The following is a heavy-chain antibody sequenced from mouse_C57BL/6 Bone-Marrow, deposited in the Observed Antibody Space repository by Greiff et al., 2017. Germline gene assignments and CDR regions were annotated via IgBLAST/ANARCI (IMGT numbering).Heavy chain of an antibody. J-gene: IGHJ3*01. V-gene: IGHV14-1*01. Sequence: VQLQQSGAELVRPGASVKLSCTASGFNIKDYYMHWVKQRPEQGLEWIGRIDPEDGDTESAPKFQGKVTMTADTSSNTAYLQLSSLTSEDTAVYYCTRMDDDVGAVAYWGQGTLVTVSA. CDR2: IDPEDGDT. CDR1: GFNIKDYY. CDR3: TRMDDDVGAVAY. D-gene: IGHD2-4*01.